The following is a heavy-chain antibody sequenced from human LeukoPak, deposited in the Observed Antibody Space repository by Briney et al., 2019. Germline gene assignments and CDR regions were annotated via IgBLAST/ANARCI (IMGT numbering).Heavy chain of an antibody. CDR2: ISSSGST. J-gene: IGHJ3*02. D-gene: IGHD3-22*01. Sequence: SQTLSLTCAVSGGSISSGDYYWSWIRQPAGKGLEWIGRISSSGSTNYNPSLKSRVTISVDTSKNQFSLKLSSVTAADTAVYFCARGPYSYDSSGAFDIWGQGTMVTVSS. CDR3: ARGPYSYDSSGAFDI. CDR1: GGSISSGDYY. V-gene: IGHV4-61*02.